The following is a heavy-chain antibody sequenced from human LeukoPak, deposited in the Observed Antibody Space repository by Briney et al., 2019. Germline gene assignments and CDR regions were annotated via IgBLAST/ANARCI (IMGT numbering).Heavy chain of an antibody. D-gene: IGHD4/OR15-4a*01. J-gene: IGHJ5*01. CDR3: ARDLGARTMVFFDS. CDR1: GYTFTSYY. Sequence: ASVRASCKASGYTFTSYYIHWVRQAPGQGLEWMGIINPSGGGTNYAQKFQARVTMTRDTSTSTVYMELSSLRSEDTAVYYCARDLGARTMVFFDSWCQGTLVIVSS. CDR2: INPSGGGT. V-gene: IGHV1-46*01.